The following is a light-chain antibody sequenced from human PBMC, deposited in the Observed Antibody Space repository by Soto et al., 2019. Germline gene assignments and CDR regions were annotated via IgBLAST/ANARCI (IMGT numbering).Light chain of an antibody. Sequence: DIQMTQSPSSVSASVGDTVTITCRASQDINSRLAWFQQKPGRAPKYLIQAASILQSGFPSRFAGSGSGTDFTLTINPLQPEDFATYYCLQVKSFPRTFGQGTKVDIK. J-gene: IGKJ1*01. CDR3: LQVKSFPRT. V-gene: IGKV1-12*01. CDR2: AAS. CDR1: QDINSR.